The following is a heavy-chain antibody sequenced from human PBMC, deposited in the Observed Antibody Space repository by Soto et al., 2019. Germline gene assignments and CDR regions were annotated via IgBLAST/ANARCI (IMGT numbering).Heavy chain of an antibody. J-gene: IGHJ5*02. V-gene: IGHV4-39*01. CDR2: IYYSGST. CDR1: GGSISSRGYY. Sequence: QLQLQESGPGLVKPSETLSLTCTVSGGSISSRGYYWGWIRQPPGKGLEWIGTIYYSGSTYYNPSLKSRVTISVDTSKNQFSLKLSSVTAAVTAVYYCATSNWFDTWGQGTLVTVSS. CDR3: ATSNWFDT.